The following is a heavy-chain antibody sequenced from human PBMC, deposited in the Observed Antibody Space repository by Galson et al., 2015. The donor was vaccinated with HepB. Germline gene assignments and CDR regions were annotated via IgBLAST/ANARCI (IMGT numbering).Heavy chain of an antibody. Sequence: SLRLSCAASGFTFSTYAMSWVRQAPGKGLEWVASISGNGDIIYYADSVKGRFTVSRDSSKNTPNLQMNSLRVEDTAIYFCAKSPDYYGSGTYGYFDQWGQGTLVIVSS. V-gene: IGHV3-23*01. CDR1: GFTFSTYA. D-gene: IGHD3-10*01. CDR3: AKSPDYYGSGTYGYFDQ. J-gene: IGHJ4*02. CDR2: ISGNGDII.